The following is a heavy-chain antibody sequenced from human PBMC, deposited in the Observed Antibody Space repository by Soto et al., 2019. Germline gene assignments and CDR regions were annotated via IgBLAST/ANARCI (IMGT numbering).Heavy chain of an antibody. D-gene: IGHD2-15*01. CDR2: INSDGSST. CDR1: GFTFSSYW. V-gene: IGHV3-74*01. Sequence: EVQLVESGGGLVQPGGSLRLSCAASGFTFSSYWIHWVRQAPGKGLVWVSGINSDGSSTIYADSVKGRFTISRDNAKNTLSLQMNSLRAEDTAVYFCARGGYCSGGTCYSSYYGLDVWGQGTTVTVSS. CDR3: ARGGYCSGGTCYSSYYGLDV. J-gene: IGHJ6*02.